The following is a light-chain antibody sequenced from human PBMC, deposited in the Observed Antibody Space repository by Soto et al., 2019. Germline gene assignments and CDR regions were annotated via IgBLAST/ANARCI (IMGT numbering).Light chain of an antibody. CDR3: QQLNSYPPYT. J-gene: IGKJ2*01. Sequence: DIQLTQSPSFLSASVGDRVTITCRASQGISSYLAWYQQKPGKAPKLLIYAASTLQSGVPSRFSGSGSGTEFTLTISSLHPEDFATYYCQQLNSYPPYTFGQWTKLEIK. V-gene: IGKV1-9*01. CDR2: AAS. CDR1: QGISSY.